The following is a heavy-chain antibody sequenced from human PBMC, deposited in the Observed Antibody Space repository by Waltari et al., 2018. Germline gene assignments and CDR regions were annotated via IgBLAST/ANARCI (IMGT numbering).Heavy chain of an antibody. V-gene: IGHV1-2*02. CDR1: GYTFTAYY. J-gene: IGHJ4*02. D-gene: IGHD3-22*01. CDR3: ARVLTGGLLIRYFDY. Sequence: VQSGAEVKKPGASVKVSCKASGYTFTAYYIYWVRQAPGQGLEWMGWISPNSGGTNYAQQFQGRVTMTRDTSISTAYMELSRLRSDDTAVYYCARVLTGGLLIRYFDYWGQGTLVTVSS. CDR2: ISPNSGGT.